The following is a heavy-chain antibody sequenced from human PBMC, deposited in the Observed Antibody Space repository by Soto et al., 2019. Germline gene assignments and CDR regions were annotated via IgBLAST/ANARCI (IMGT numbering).Heavy chain of an antibody. CDR1: GGSISSSSYY. CDR2: IYYSGST. CDR3: ARLCQEAVAGRWENWFDP. D-gene: IGHD6-19*01. Sequence: QLQLQESGPGLVKPSETLSLTCTVSGGSISSSSYYWGWIRQPPGKGLEWIGSIYYSGSTYYNPSLKSRVTISVDTSKNQFSLKLSSVTAADTAVYYCARLCQEAVAGRWENWFDPWGQGTLVTVSS. V-gene: IGHV4-39*01. J-gene: IGHJ5*02.